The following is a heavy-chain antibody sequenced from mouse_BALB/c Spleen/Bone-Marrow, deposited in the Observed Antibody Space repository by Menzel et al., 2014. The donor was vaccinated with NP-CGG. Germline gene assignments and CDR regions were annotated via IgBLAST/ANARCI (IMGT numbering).Heavy chain of an antibody. Sequence: QVQLQQPGAELMKPGASVKISCKATGYTFSSYWIEWVKQRPGHGLEWIGEILPGSGSTNYNVKFKGKATFTADTSSNTAYMQLSSLTSEDSAVYYCARRVTTANYWGQGTTLTVSS. CDR2: ILPGSGST. V-gene: IGHV1-9*01. CDR1: GYTFSSYW. CDR3: ARRVTTANY. D-gene: IGHD1-2*01. J-gene: IGHJ2*01.